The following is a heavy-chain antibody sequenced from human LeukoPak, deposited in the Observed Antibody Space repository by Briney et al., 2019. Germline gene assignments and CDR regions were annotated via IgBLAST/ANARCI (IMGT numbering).Heavy chain of an antibody. CDR1: GYTFTSYG. CDR2: ISAYNGNT. Sequence: ASVKVSCKASGYTFTSYGISWVRQAPGQGLEWMGWISAYNGNTNYAQKLQGRVTMTTDTSTSTAYMELRSLRSDDTAVYYCAREWFIAAAGITWFDPWGQGTLVTVSS. CDR3: AREWFIAAAGITWFDP. V-gene: IGHV1-18*01. D-gene: IGHD6-13*01. J-gene: IGHJ5*02.